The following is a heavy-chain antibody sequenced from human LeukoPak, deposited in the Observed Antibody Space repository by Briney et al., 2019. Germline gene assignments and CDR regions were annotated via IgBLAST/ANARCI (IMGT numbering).Heavy chain of an antibody. V-gene: IGHV3-21*01. D-gene: IGHD3-10*01. J-gene: IGHJ5*02. CDR2: ISSSSSYI. CDR1: GFTFSSYS. CDR3: ARTAYGSGSYSTNRNWFDP. Sequence: GGSLRLSCAASGFTFSSYSMNWVRQAPGKGLEWVSSISSSSSYIYYADSVKGRFTISRDNAKNSLYLQMNSLRAEDTAVYYCARTAYGSGSYSTNRNWFDPWGQGTLVTVSS.